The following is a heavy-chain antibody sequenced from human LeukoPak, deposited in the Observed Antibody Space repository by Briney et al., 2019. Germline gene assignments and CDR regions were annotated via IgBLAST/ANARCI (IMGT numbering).Heavy chain of an antibody. CDR1: GFTFSIHA. Sequence: GGSLRLSCAASGFTFSIHAMSWVRQAPAKALEWVSNISKSGGTTYYAESVRGRFPISRDNSRNTLVLQMNSLRAEDTAVYYCITYYYDSSGYYYPYYFDYWGQGTLVTVSS. V-gene: IGHV3-23*01. CDR2: ISKSGGTT. D-gene: IGHD3-22*01. CDR3: ITYYYDSSGYYYPYYFDY. J-gene: IGHJ4*02.